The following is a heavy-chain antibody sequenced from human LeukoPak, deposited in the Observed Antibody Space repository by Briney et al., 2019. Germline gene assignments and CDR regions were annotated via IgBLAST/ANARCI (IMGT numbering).Heavy chain of an antibody. J-gene: IGHJ6*02. CDR2: ISYDGSNK. CDR1: GFTLSSYG. Sequence: GGSLRLSCAASGFTLSSYGMHWVRQAPGKGLEWVAVISYDGSNKYYADSVKGRFIISRDNSKNTLYLQMNSLRAEDTAVYYCAKDRSSSWYEGPFNGMDVWGQGTTVTVSS. V-gene: IGHV3-30*18. D-gene: IGHD6-13*01. CDR3: AKDRSSSWYEGPFNGMDV.